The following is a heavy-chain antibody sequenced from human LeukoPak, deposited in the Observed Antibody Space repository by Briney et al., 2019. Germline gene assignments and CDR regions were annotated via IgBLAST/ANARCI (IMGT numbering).Heavy chain of an antibody. CDR1: GGTFSSYA. J-gene: IGHJ4*02. Sequence: GSSVKVSCKASGGTFSSYAISWVRQAPGQGLEWMGRIIPILGIANYAQKFQGRVTITADKSTSTAYMELSSLRSEDTAVYYCARTLVVGGARFDYWGQGTLVIVSS. D-gene: IGHD3-22*01. CDR2: IIPILGIA. CDR3: ARTLVVGGARFDY. V-gene: IGHV1-69*04.